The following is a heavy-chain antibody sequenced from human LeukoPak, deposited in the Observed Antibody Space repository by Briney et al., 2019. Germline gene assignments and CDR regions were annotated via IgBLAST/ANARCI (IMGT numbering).Heavy chain of an antibody. CDR3: ARDVSAGGTNWFDP. J-gene: IGHJ5*02. V-gene: IGHV1-2*02. CDR1: GYXFTGYY. Sequence: ASVKVSCKASGYXFTGYYIHWVRQAPGQGLEWMGWINPNSGGPNYAQKFQGRVTMTRDTSISTAYMEMSRLRSDDTAVYYCARDVSAGGTNWFDPWGQGTLVTVSS. CDR2: INPNSGGP. D-gene: IGHD3-16*01.